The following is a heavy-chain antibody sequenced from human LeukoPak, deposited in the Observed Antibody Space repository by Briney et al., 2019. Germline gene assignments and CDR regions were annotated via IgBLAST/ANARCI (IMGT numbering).Heavy chain of an antibody. CDR1: GGSISNYY. CDR2: IYYSGTT. CDR3: ARTSTILSGIIDY. J-gene: IGHJ4*02. V-gene: IGHV4-59*12. Sequence: SETLSLTCTVSGGSISNYYWNWIRQPPGKGLEWIGYIYYSGTTNYNPSLKSRVSMSVDTSKNQFSLKLSSVTAADTAVYYCARTSTILSGIIDYWGQGTLVTVSS. D-gene: IGHD5-12*01.